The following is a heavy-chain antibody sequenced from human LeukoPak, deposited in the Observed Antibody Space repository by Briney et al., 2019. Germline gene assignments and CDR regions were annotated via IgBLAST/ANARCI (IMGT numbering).Heavy chain of an antibody. CDR2: ISGSGGST. D-gene: IGHD5-12*01. Sequence: GGSLRLSCAASGFTFSSYAMSWVRQAPGEGLEWVSAISGSGGSTDYADSVKGRFTISRDNSKNTLYLQMNSLRAEDTAVYYCAKFGDGYNYFDYWGQGTLVTVSS. CDR1: GFTFSSYA. CDR3: AKFGDGYNYFDY. J-gene: IGHJ4*02. V-gene: IGHV3-23*01.